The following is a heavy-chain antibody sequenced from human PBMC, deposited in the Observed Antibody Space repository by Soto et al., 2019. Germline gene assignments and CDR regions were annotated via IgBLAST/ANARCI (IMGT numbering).Heavy chain of an antibody. CDR3: XRAGHSSSSEGANWFDP. CDR1: GGSISGGGYY. CDR2: IYYSGST. D-gene: IGHD6-6*01. V-gene: IGHV4-31*03. Sequence: SETLSLTCPVSGGSISGGGYYWSWIRQHPGKGLEWIGYIYYSGSTYFNPSLKSRLTISVDTSKNQFSLQLSSVTAADTAVYYCXRAGHSSSSEGANWFDPWGQGTLVTVSS. J-gene: IGHJ5*02.